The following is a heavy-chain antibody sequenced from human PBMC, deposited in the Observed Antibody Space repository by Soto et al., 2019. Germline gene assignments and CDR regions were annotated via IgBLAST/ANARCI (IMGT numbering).Heavy chain of an antibody. J-gene: IGHJ6*02. D-gene: IGHD6-13*01. CDR3: AADQSPRYSSSWTSYYYYGMDV. CDR2: IVVGSGNT. V-gene: IGHV1-58*01. CDR1: GFTFTSSA. Sequence: AASVKVSCKASGFTFTSSAVQWVRQARGQRLEWIGWIVVGSGNTNYAQKFQERVTITRDMSTSTAYMELSSLRSEDTAVYYCAADQSPRYSSSWTSYYYYGMDVWG.